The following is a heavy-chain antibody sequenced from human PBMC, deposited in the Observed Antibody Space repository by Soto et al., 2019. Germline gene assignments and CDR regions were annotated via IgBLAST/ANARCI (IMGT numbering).Heavy chain of an antibody. CDR1: GGSISSGDYY. D-gene: IGHD6-13*01. CDR3: AREAAAGPDAFDI. J-gene: IGHJ3*02. CDR2: IYYSGST. V-gene: IGHV4-30-4*01. Sequence: QVQLQESGPGLVKPSQTLSLTCTVSGGSISSGDYYWSWIRQPPGKGLEWIGYIYYSGSTYYNPSLKSRVTISVDTSKNQFPLKLSSVTAADTAVYYCAREAAAGPDAFDIWGQGTMVTVSS.